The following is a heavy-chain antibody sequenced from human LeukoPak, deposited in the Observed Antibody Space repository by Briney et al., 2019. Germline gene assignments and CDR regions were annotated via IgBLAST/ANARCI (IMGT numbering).Heavy chain of an antibody. CDR2: ISSSSSYI. J-gene: IGHJ4*02. D-gene: IGHD2-2*01. V-gene: IGHV3-21*01. CDR1: GFTFSSYS. Sequence: PGGSLRLSCAASGFTFSSYSMNWVRQAPGKGLEWVSSISSSSSYIYYADSVKGRFTISRGNAKNSLYLQMNSLRAEDTAVYYCARDEKGCSSTSCFYGSRFDYWGQGTLVTVSS. CDR3: ARDEKGCSSTSCFYGSRFDY.